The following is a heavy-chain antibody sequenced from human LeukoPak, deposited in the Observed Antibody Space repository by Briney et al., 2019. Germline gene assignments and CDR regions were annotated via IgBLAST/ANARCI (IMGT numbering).Heavy chain of an antibody. Sequence: GGSLRLSCAASGFTFSSYAMSWVRQAPGKGLEWVSAISGSGGSTYYADSVKGRFTISRDNSKNTLYLQMNSLRAEDTAVYYCAALYYYDSSGYYYYYYYYYMDVWGKGTTVTVSS. D-gene: IGHD3-22*01. CDR2: ISGSGGST. J-gene: IGHJ6*03. CDR1: GFTFSSYA. V-gene: IGHV3-23*01. CDR3: AALYYYDSSGYYYYYYYYYMDV.